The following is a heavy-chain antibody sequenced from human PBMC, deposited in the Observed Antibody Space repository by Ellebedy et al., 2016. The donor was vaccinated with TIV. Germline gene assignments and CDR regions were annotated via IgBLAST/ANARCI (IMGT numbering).Heavy chain of an antibody. V-gene: IGHV1-69*13. CDR2: IIPIFGTA. CDR3: ARDSHPPVGWFNP. Sequence: SVKVSXXASGGTFSSYAISWVRQAPGQGLEWMGGIIPIFGTANYAQKFQGRVTITADESTSTAYMELSSLRSEDTAVYYCARDSHPPVGWFNPWGQGTLVTVSS. D-gene: IGHD1-26*01. CDR1: GGTFSSYA. J-gene: IGHJ5*02.